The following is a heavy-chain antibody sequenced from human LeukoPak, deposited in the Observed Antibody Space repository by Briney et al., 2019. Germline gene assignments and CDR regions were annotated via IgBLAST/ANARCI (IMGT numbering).Heavy chain of an antibody. CDR3: AREPRITMVRGVYPFDY. V-gene: IGHV1-2*02. J-gene: IGHJ4*02. CDR2: INPNSGGT. CDR1: GYTFTGYY. D-gene: IGHD3-10*01. Sequence: GASVKVSCKASGYTFTGYYMHWVRQAPGQGLEWMGWINPNSGGTNYAQKFQGRVTMTRDTSISTAYMELSRPRSDDTAVYYCAREPRITMVRGVYPFDYWGQGTLVTVSS.